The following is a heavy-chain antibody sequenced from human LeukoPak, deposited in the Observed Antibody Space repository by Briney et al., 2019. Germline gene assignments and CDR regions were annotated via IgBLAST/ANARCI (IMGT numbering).Heavy chain of an antibody. CDR2: IYSGGST. D-gene: IGHD3-22*01. J-gene: IGHJ4*02. Sequence: GGSLRLSCAASGFTVSSNYMSWVRQAPGEGLEWVSVIYSGGSTYYADSVKGRFTISRDNSKNTLYLQMNSLRAEDTAVYYCARDDDSSGYYAFDYWGQGTLVTVSS. V-gene: IGHV3-66*01. CDR3: ARDDDSSGYYAFDY. CDR1: GFTVSSNY.